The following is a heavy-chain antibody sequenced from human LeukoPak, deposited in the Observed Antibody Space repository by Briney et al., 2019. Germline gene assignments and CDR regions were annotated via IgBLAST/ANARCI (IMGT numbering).Heavy chain of an antibody. V-gene: IGHV4-39*02. D-gene: IGHD4/OR15-4a*01. J-gene: IGHJ2*01. Sequence: TSETLSLTCTVSGGSISGSTYYWGWIRQPPGRGLEWIGSIYYSGTTYYNPSLKSRVTLSVDTSTNHFSLNIKSVTAADTAMYYCARGRRIVVLPGRGYFDLWGRGTLVTVSS. CDR3: ARGRRIVVLPGRGYFDL. CDR2: IYYSGTT. CDR1: GGSISGSTYY.